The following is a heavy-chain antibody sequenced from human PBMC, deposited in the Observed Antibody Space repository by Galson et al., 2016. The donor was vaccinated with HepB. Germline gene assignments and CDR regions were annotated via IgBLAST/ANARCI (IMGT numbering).Heavy chain of an antibody. CDR3: ARDATRGGDFDY. CDR1: GITFPSFA. D-gene: IGHD2-21*01. J-gene: IGHJ4*02. Sequence: SLRLSCAVSGITFPSFAMSWVRQAPGKGLERISGISGNGEITNYTDSVKGRITISRDNSKNTLYLQMNSLRAEDTAVYYCARDATRGGDFDYWAQGTLVIVSS. V-gene: IGHV3-23*01. CDR2: ISGNGEIT.